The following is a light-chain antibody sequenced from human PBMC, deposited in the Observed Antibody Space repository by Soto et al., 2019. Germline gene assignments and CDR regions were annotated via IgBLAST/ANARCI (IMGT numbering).Light chain of an antibody. V-gene: IGLV2-8*01. CDR2: EVT. Sequence: QSALTQPPSASGSPGQSVTISCTGTSSDVGGYDYVSWYQQRPGKAPKLLIHEVTKRPSGVPDRFSGSKSGNTASLTVSGLQAEDEADYYCSSYAGRTLYVFGTGTKLTGL. CDR1: SSDVGGYDY. J-gene: IGLJ1*01. CDR3: SSYAGRTLYV.